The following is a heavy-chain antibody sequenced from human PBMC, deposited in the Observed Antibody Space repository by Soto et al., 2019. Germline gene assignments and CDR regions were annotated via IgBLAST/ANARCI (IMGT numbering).Heavy chain of an antibody. J-gene: IGHJ4*02. D-gene: IGHD6-19*01. V-gene: IGHV3-23*01. CDR1: GFSFRNYA. Sequence: PWVSLRLSCIASGFSFRNYAMAWVRQAPGEDKEWVSAIGTRRTPTWCADSVKSRFSISRDASRNTLSLQMNSLRVEDTATYYCATVMTVTGPGWGRASEYWGQGTRVTVSS. CDR3: ATVMTVTGPGWGRASEY. CDR2: IGTRRTPT.